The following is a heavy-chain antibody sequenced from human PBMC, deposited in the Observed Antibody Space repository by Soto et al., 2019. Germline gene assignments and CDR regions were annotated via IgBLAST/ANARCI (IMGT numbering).Heavy chain of an antibody. Sequence: GSLRLSCAASGFTFSSYAMSWVRQAPGKGLEWVSAISGSGGSTYYADSVKGRFTISRDNPKNTLYLQMNSLRAEDTAVYYCAKGGDTVTTSLVDYWGQGTLVTVSS. D-gene: IGHD4-4*01. J-gene: IGHJ4*02. V-gene: IGHV3-23*01. CDR1: GFTFSSYA. CDR3: AKGGDTVTTSLVDY. CDR2: ISGSGGST.